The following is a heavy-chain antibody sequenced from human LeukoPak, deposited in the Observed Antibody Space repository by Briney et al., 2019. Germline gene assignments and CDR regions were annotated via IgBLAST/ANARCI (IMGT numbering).Heavy chain of an antibody. V-gene: IGHV4-38-2*01. CDR1: GYSISSDYH. CDR2: FHHSGST. D-gene: IGHD3-10*01. CDR3: LRYYYGPLDY. Sequence: PSETLSLTCAVSGYSISSDYHCGCIRPPPGKGLEWIAIFHHSGSTYYTPSLKSRVTISVDTSKNQFSLEVTSLTASDTAVYYCLRYYYGPLDYWGQGSMVTVSS. J-gene: IGHJ4*02.